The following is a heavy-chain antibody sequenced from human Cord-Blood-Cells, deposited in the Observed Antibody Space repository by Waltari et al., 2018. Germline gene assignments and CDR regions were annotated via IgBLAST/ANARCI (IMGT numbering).Heavy chain of an antibody. CDR3: ARHREGVNYDAFDI. CDR1: GGSISSSSYY. CDR2: IYYSGIT. Sequence: QLQLQASGPGLVKPSETLSLTCTVSGGSISSSSYYWGWIRQPPGKGLEWIGSIYYSGITYYNPSLKSRVTISVDTSKNQFSLKLSSVTAADTAVYYCARHREGVNYDAFDIWGQGTMVTVSS. D-gene: IGHD1-7*01. J-gene: IGHJ3*02. V-gene: IGHV4-39*01.